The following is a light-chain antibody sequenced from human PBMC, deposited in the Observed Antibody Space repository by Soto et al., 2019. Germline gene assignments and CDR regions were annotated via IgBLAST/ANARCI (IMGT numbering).Light chain of an antibody. V-gene: IGLV2-14*01. J-gene: IGLJ1*01. CDR1: SSDVGGYNF. CDR2: EVT. Sequence: QSALTQPASMSGSPGQSITISCTGTSSDVGGYNFVSWYQQHPDKAPKLMLYEVTKRPSGVSDRFSGSKSGNTASLTISGLQTEDEADYYYSSYTSRDTRVFGTGTKVTVL. CDR3: SSYTSRDTRV.